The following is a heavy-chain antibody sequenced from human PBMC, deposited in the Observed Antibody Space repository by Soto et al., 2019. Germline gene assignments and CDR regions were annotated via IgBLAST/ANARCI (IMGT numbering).Heavy chain of an antibody. J-gene: IGHJ3*02. Sequence: SETLSLTFTVSCGSISSGDYCWSLIRQPPGKGLEWIGYIYYSGSTYYNPSLKIRVTISVDTSKNQFSLKLSSVTAADTAVYYCARDGEEDDAFDIWGQGTMVTV. CDR1: CGSISSGDYC. V-gene: IGHV4-30-4*01. CDR2: IYYSGST. D-gene: IGHD2-21*01. CDR3: ARDGEEDDAFDI.